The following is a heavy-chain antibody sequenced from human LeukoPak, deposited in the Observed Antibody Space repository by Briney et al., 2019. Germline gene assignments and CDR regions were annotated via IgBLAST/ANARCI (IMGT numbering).Heavy chain of an antibody. J-gene: IGHJ4*02. Sequence: SETLSLTCTVSGGSISSYYWSWIRQPPGKGLEWIGYIYYSGSTNYNPSLKSRVTISVDTSKNQFSLKLSFVTAADTAVYYCARDLSGYDDDGGFDYWGQGTLVTVSS. V-gene: IGHV4-59*01. CDR3: ARDLSGYDDDGGFDY. CDR1: GGSISSYY. CDR2: IYYSGST. D-gene: IGHD5-12*01.